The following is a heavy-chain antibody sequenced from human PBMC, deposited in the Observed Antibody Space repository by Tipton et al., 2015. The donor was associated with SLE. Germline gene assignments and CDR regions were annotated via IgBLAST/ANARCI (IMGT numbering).Heavy chain of an antibody. CDR1: GFTFSNYG. V-gene: IGHV3-30*02. J-gene: IGHJ4*01. Sequence: SLRLSCAASGFTFSNYGMHWVRQAPGKGLEWVAFIRFDGSNKYYADSVKGRFTISRDNAKNSLYLQMNSLRAEDTAVYYCARDRPLYYDILTGPLDYWGHGTLVTVSS. CDR3: ARDRPLYYDILTGPLDY. CDR2: IRFDGSNK. D-gene: IGHD3-9*01.